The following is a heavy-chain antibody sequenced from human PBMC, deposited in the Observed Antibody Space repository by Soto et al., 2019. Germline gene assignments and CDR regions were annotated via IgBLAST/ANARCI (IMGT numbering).Heavy chain of an antibody. D-gene: IGHD3-16*01. CDR3: ARQGSNGAYVDFAMYV. CDR1: EYRFNSYW. CDR2: IYPCDSDT. Sequence: PGESLKISCKGSEYRFNSYWIGWVRQMPGKGLEWIGMIYPCDSDTTYSPSFQGQVTMSADKSISTAYLQCSSLKASDSLTYYCARQGSNGAYVDFAMYVWGQGTTVPVSS. V-gene: IGHV5-51*01. J-gene: IGHJ6*02.